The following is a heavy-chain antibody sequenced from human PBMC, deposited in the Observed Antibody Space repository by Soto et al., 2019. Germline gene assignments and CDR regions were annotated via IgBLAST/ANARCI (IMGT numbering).Heavy chain of an antibody. J-gene: IGHJ5*02. D-gene: IGHD6-13*01. CDR2: IYPGDSDT. V-gene: IGHV5-51*01. Sequence: GESLKISCKGSGYSFTSYWIGWVRQMPGKGLEWMGIIYPGDSDTRYSPSFQGQVTISADKSISTAYLQWSSLKASDTAMYYCARGQDSIAAAGINWFDPWGQGTLVTVSS. CDR3: ARGQDSIAAAGINWFDP. CDR1: GYSFTSYW.